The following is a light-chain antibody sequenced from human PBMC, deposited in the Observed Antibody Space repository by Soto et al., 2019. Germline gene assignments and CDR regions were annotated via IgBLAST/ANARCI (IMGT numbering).Light chain of an antibody. Sequence: QSVLTQPPSVSGAPGQRVTISCTGSSSNIGAGYDVHWYQQLPGTAPKLLIYGNVNRPSGVPDRFSGTKSATSASLAITGLQAEDEADYYCQSYDSSLSAVVFGGGTKVTVL. V-gene: IGLV1-40*01. CDR2: GNV. CDR1: SSNIGAGYD. J-gene: IGLJ2*01. CDR3: QSYDSSLSAVV.